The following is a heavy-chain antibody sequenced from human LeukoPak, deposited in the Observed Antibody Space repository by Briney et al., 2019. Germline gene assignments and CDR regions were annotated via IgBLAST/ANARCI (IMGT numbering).Heavy chain of an antibody. CDR3: AKSQEWGSGWYSSSDYYYGMDV. J-gene: IGHJ6*02. CDR1: GFTFSSYA. Sequence: GGSLRLSCAASGFTFSSYAMSWVRQAPGKGLEWVSTISGSGGSGVSTYYAESVKGRFTISRDNSKNTLYLQMNSLRAEDTAVYYCAKSQEWGSGWYSSSDYYYGMDVWGQGTTVTVSS. V-gene: IGHV3-23*01. CDR2: ISGSGGSGVST. D-gene: IGHD6-19*01.